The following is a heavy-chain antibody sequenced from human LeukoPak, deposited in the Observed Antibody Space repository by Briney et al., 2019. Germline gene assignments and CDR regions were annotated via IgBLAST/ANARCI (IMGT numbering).Heavy chain of an antibody. CDR3: ARESIRHDIVVVVADHTPYNWFDP. CDR1: GGSFSGYY. Sequence: PSETLSLTCAVYGGSFSGYYWSWIRQPPGKGLEWIGEINHSGSTNYNPSLKSRVTISVDKSKNQFSLKLSSVTAADTAVYYCARESIRHDIVVVVADHTPYNWFDPWGQGTLVTVSS. J-gene: IGHJ5*02. D-gene: IGHD2-15*01. V-gene: IGHV4-34*01. CDR2: INHSGST.